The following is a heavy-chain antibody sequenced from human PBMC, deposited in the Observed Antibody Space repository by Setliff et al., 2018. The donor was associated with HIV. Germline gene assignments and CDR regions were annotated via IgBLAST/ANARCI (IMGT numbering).Heavy chain of an antibody. D-gene: IGHD3-10*01. Sequence: GGSLRLSCAASGFRFSTYWMTWVRQAPGKGLEWVANIKQDGSEKYYVDSVKGRFTLSRDNAKNSLYLQMNSLRAEDTAVYYCVRDYGSGTNFFYSMDVWGKGTTVTVSS. CDR3: VRDYGSGTNFFYSMDV. CDR1: GFRFSTYW. CDR2: IKQDGSEK. J-gene: IGHJ6*03. V-gene: IGHV3-7*01.